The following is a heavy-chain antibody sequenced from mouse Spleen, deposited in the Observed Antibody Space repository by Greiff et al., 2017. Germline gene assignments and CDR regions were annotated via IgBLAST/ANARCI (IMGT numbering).Heavy chain of an antibody. Sequence: EVNVVESGEGLVKPGGSLKLSCAASGFTFSSYAMSWVRQTPEKRLEWVAYISSGGDYIYYADTVKGRFTISRDNARNTLYLQMSSLKSEDTAMYYCTRDSHGNYGYFDVWGTGTTVTVSS. CDR2: ISSGGDYI. D-gene: IGHD2-1*01. V-gene: IGHV5-9-1*02. CDR3: TRDSHGNYGYFDV. J-gene: IGHJ1*03. CDR1: GFTFSSYA.